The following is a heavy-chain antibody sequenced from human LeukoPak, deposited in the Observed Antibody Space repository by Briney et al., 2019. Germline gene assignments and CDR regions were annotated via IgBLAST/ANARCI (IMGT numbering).Heavy chain of an antibody. V-gene: IGHV4-59*01. CDR1: GGSISSYY. CDR3: ARSKWELLQWFDP. D-gene: IGHD1-26*01. Sequence: SQTLSLTCTVSGGSISSYYWSWIRQPPGKGLERIGYIYYSGSTNYNPSLKSRVTISVDTSKNQFSLKLSSVTAADTAVYYCARSKWELLQWFDPWGQGTLVTVSS. CDR2: IYYSGST. J-gene: IGHJ5*02.